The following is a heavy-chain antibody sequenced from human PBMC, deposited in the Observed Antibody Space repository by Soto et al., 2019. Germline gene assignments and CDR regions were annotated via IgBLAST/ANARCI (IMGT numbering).Heavy chain of an antibody. CDR2: IYPGDSDT. CDR3: ARHPYCTNGVCYHEPVDV. J-gene: IGHJ6*02. D-gene: IGHD2-8*01. CDR1: GYSFTSYW. V-gene: IGHV5-51*01. Sequence: GESLKISCKGSGYSFTSYWIGWVRQMPGKGLEWMGIIYPGDSDTRYSPPFQGQVTISADKSISTAYLQWSSLEASDTAMYYCARHPYCTNGVCYHEPVDVWGQGTTVTVSS.